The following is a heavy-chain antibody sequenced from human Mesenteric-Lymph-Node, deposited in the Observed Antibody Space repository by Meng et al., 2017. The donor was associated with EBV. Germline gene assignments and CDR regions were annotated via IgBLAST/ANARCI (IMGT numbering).Heavy chain of an antibody. Sequence: QVQLRDPAPVLVKPSGTPLPPRIVSGDSVKSATYHWSWIRKPPGKGLEWIASVHSTGSTNYNPSLMSRVTISLDTSKSQFSLTLTYVTAADTAVYYCASQGYYDSGAWGDYFDYWGQGSLVTVSS. CDR3: ASQGYYDSGAWGDYFDY. V-gene: IGHV4-61*01. CDR1: GDSVKSATYH. CDR2: VHSTGST. D-gene: IGHD3-22*01. J-gene: IGHJ4*02.